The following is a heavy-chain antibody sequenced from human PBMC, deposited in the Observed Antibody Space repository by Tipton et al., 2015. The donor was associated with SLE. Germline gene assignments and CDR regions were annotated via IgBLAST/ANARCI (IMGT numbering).Heavy chain of an antibody. CDR2: IYSGGST. J-gene: IGHJ4*02. V-gene: IGHV3-23*03. D-gene: IGHD4-23*01. CDR3: ARADYGGNSGYY. Sequence: SLRLSCAASGFTFSSYAMSWVRQAPGKGLEWVSVIYSGGSTYYADSVKGRFTISRDNSKSTLYLQMNSLRAEDTAVYYCARADYGGNSGYYWGQGTLVTVSS. CDR1: GFTFSSYA.